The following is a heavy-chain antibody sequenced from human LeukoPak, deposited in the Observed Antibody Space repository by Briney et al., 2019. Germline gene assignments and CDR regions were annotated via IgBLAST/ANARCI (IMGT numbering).Heavy chain of an antibody. J-gene: IGHJ4*02. V-gene: IGHV3-33*01. D-gene: IGHD5-12*01. CDR1: GFTFSSYG. CDR2: IWYDGSNK. CDR3: ARATYSGYDLSRGGVCY. Sequence: PGGSLRLSCAASGFTFSSYGMHWVRQAPGKGLEWVAVIWYDGSNKYYADSVKGRFTISRDNSKNTPYLQMNSLRAEDTAVYYCARATYSGYDLSRGGVCYWGQGTLVTVSS.